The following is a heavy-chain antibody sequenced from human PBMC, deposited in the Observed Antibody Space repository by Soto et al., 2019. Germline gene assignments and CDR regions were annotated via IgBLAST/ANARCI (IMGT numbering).Heavy chain of an antibody. CDR1: GDSVSSGSYY. CDR3: DTTFCSTTSCQAHRLDV. Sequence: QVQLQESGPGLVKPSETLSLTCTVSGDSVSSGSYYWTWIRQPPGKGLEWIGCLYYTGTTNYNPSHRSRVTMLLDPSSNQCSISLSSVYAANTALNFCDTTFCSTTSCQAHRLDVWGQGTLVTVSS. V-gene: IGHV4-61*01. J-gene: IGHJ6*02. D-gene: IGHD2-2*01. CDR2: LYYTGTT.